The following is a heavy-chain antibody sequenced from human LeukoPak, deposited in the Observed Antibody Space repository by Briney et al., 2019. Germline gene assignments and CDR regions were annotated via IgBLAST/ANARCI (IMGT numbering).Heavy chain of an antibody. D-gene: IGHD6-13*01. CDR2: IYYSGST. CDR1: GGSISSYY. CDR3: ARDVSSSWPSRYYYYGMDV. J-gene: IGHJ6*02. Sequence: SETLSLTCTVSGGSISSYYWSWIRQPPGKGLEWIGYIYYSGSTNYNPSLKSRVTISVDTSKNQFSLKLSSVTAADTAVYYCARDVSSSWPSRYYYYGMDVWGQGTTVTVSS. V-gene: IGHV4-59*01.